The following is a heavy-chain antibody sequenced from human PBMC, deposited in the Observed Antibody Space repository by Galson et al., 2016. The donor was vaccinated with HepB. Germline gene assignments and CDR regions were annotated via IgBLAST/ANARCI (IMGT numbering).Heavy chain of an antibody. Sequence: SLRLSCAASGFDFSVRWMHWVRQAPGKGLVWLSQINSDASSTIYADSVRGRFTISRDNAKNTVYLQMHSLRAEDTAVYYCTRDNSYSSDYWGLGTLVTVSS. CDR3: TRDNSYSSDY. J-gene: IGHJ4*02. CDR2: INSDASST. D-gene: IGHD5-18*01. V-gene: IGHV3-74*01. CDR1: GFDFSVRW.